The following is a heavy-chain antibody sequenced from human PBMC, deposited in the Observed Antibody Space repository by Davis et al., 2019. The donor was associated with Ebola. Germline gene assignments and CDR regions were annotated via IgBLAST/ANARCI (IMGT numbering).Heavy chain of an antibody. V-gene: IGHV1-2*06. CDR1: GYTFTDYN. Sequence: SVTVSCKASGYTFTDYNIHWMRQAPGLGLEWLGRVILKSGATNYAQKFQGRVTMTRDTSISTVYMELSSLRYDDTADYYCARGHNYAHEYWGQGTLVTVSS. CDR2: VILKSGAT. D-gene: IGHD4-11*01. J-gene: IGHJ4*02. CDR3: ARGHNYAHEY.